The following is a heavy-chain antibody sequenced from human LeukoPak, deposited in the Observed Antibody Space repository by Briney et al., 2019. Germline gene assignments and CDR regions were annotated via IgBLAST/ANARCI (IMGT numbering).Heavy chain of an antibody. CDR2: ISGSGGST. J-gene: IGHJ4*02. V-gene: IGHV3-23*01. CDR1: TLTLSSNA. Sequence: GGSLRLAWPAYTLTLSSNAMSWVRQAPGKGLEWVSAISGSGGSTYYADSVKGRFTISRDNSKNTLYLQMNSLRAEDPAVYYCARWFRVELDEGFDYWGQGTLVTVSS. D-gene: IGHD3-10*01. CDR3: ARWFRVELDEGFDY.